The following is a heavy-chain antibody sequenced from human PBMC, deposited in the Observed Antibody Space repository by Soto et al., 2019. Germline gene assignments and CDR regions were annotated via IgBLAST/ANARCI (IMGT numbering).Heavy chain of an antibody. V-gene: IGHV1-69*05. CDR1: GRTFSSYA. CDR3: ARGIVTGSEYNSYESGMDV. D-gene: IGHD1-1*01. CDR2: IIPIFGTT. J-gene: IGHJ6*02. Sequence: QVQLVQSGAEVKKPGSSVKVSCKASGRTFSSYAIDWVRQAPGQGLEWMGGIIPIFGTTNYAQKLQGRVKLTSDESTRRAYMERSTLRSEETAVYYFARGIVTGSEYNSYESGMDVWGHGTRVTVSS.